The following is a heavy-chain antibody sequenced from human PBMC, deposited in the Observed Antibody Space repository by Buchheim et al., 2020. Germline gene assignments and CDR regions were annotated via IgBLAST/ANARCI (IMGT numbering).Heavy chain of an antibody. CDR3: ARVNWNYGVESIHYYYGMDV. D-gene: IGHD1-7*01. V-gene: IGHV4-59*01. CDR1: GGSISSYY. J-gene: IGHJ6*02. CDR2: IYYSGST. Sequence: QVQLQESGPGLVKPSETLSLTCTVSGGSISSYYWSWIRQPPGKGLEWIGYIYYSGSTNYNPSLKSRVTISVDTSKNQFSLKLSSVTAADTAVYYCARVNWNYGVESIHYYYGMDVWGQGTT.